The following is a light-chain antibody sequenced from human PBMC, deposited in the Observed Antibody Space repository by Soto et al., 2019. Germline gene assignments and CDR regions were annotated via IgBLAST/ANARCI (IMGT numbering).Light chain of an antibody. V-gene: IGLV2-14*01. Sequence: QSVLTQPVSVSGSPGQSVTISCTGTISDVGGYNYVSWYQQYPDKAPKVMIYDVSNRPSGVSNRFSGSKSGNTAYLTISGLQAEDEADYYCSSYTSSNTLYVFGTGTKVTVL. CDR1: ISDVGGYNY. CDR3: SSYTSSNTLYV. J-gene: IGLJ1*01. CDR2: DVS.